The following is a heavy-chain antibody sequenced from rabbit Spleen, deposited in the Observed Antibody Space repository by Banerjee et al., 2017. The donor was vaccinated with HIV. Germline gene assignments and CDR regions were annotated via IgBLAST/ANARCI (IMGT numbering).Heavy chain of an antibody. J-gene: IGHJ4*01. D-gene: IGHD7-1*01. V-gene: IGHV1S40*01. Sequence: QSLEESGGDLVKPGASLTLTCKASGFTFSSSYYMCWVRQAPGKGLEWIACIDAGSSTFTYFATWAKGRFTISKTSSTTVTLQMTSLTAADTGTYFCATTDYNSWLHAYNLWGQGTLVTVS. CDR3: ATTDYNSWLHAYNL. CDR2: IDAGSSTFT. CDR1: GFTFSSSYY.